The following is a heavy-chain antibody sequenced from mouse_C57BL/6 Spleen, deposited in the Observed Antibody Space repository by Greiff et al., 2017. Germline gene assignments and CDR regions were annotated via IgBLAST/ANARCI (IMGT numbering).Heavy chain of an antibody. Sequence: EVQLQQSGPELVKPGASVNISCKASGYSFTGYFMNWVMQSHGKSLEWIGRINPYNGDTFYNQKFKGKATLTVDKSSSTAHMELRSLTSEDSAVYYCARGDGYYDYWGQGTTLTVSS. CDR2: INPYNGDT. CDR1: GYSFTGYF. J-gene: IGHJ2*01. CDR3: ARGDGYYDY. D-gene: IGHD2-3*01. V-gene: IGHV1-20*01.